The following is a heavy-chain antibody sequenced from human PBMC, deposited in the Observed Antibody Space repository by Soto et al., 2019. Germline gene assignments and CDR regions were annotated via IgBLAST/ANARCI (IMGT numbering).Heavy chain of an antibody. Sequence: PSETLSLTCAVYGGSFSGYYWSWIRQPPGKGLEWIGEINHNGSANYNPSLKSRVTISVGTSKNQFSLKLSSVTAADTAVYYCARGGILRGIAAAGTLNYFDYWGQGTLVTVSS. D-gene: IGHD6-13*01. CDR2: INHNGSA. V-gene: IGHV4-34*01. CDR1: GGSFSGYY. J-gene: IGHJ4*02. CDR3: ARGGILRGIAAAGTLNYFDY.